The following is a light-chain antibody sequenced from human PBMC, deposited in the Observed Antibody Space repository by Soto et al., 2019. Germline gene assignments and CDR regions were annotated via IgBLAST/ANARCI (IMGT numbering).Light chain of an antibody. Sequence: EIVMTQSPATLSVSPGERVSLSCRASQSVNTNLAWYQWKPVQAPRLLIYGSSTRATGIPARFSGSGSGTEFTLTISSLQSEDFAVYYCQQYNDWPQTFGQGTKVDIK. J-gene: IGKJ1*01. CDR2: GSS. V-gene: IGKV3-15*01. CDR3: QQYNDWPQT. CDR1: QSVNTN.